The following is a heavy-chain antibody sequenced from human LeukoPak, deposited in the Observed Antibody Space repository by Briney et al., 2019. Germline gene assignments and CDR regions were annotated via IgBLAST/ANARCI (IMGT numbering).Heavy chain of an antibody. J-gene: IGHJ4*02. CDR2: ISSSSSYI. CDR1: GFTFSSYS. CDR3: AREGQSGYSYGYVDY. Sequence: GGSLRLSCAASGFTFSSYSMNWVRQAPGKGLEWVSSISSSSSYIYYADSVKGRFTISRDNAKNSLYLQMNSLRAEDTAVYYCAREGQSGYSYGYVDYWGQGTLVTVSS. D-gene: IGHD5-18*01. V-gene: IGHV3-21*01.